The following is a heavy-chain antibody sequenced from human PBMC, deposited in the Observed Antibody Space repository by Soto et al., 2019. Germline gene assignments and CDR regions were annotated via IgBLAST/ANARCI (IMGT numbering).Heavy chain of an antibody. D-gene: IGHD5-18*01. CDR3: ARRYGYSFDY. V-gene: IGHV4-59*08. CDR1: GGSISSYY. Sequence: SETLSLTCPVSGGSISSYYWSWIRQPPGRGLEWIGYIYYSGSTNYNPSLKSRVTISVDTSKNQLSLKLSSVTAADTAVYYCARRYGYSFDYWGQGTLVTVSS. J-gene: IGHJ4*02. CDR2: IYYSGST.